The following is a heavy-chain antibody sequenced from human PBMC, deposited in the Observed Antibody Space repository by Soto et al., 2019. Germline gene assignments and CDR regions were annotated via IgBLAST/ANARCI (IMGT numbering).Heavy chain of an antibody. CDR2: ISRNGGST. D-gene: IGHD2-2*01. CDR3: ARALGYASWFDP. Sequence: EVQLVESGGGFVQPGGSLRLSCAASGFTFSSYAMHWVRQAPGKGLEYVSAISRNGGSTSYANSVKGRFTISRDNSKNTLYLQMGSLRAEDMAVYYCARALGYASWFDPWGQGTLVTVSS. V-gene: IGHV3-64*01. CDR1: GFTFSSYA. J-gene: IGHJ5*02.